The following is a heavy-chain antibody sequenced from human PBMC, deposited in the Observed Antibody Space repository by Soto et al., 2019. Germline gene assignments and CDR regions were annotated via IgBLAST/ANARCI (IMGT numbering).Heavy chain of an antibody. V-gene: IGHV3-13*01. CDR3: ARAGVPAIFGVVTSYYYGMDV. J-gene: IGHJ6*02. CDR2: IGTAGDT. Sequence: LRLSCSAPGXTFSSYDMHLVPQATGKGLEWVSAIGTAGDTYYPGSAKGRFTISRENANNSLYLQMNRLRAGDTAVYYCARAGVPAIFGVVTSYYYGMDVWGQGTTVTVSS. D-gene: IGHD3-3*01. CDR1: GXTFSSYD.